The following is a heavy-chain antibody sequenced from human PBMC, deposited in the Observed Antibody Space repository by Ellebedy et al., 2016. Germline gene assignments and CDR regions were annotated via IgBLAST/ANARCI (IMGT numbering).Heavy chain of an antibody. CDR2: INAGNGNT. D-gene: IGHD3-3*01. V-gene: IGHV1-3*01. CDR3: ARGGITIFGSYYYYGMDV. Sequence: ASVKVSCKASGGTFSSYAMHWVRQAPGQRLEWMGWINAGNGNTKYSQKFQGRVTITRDTSASTAYMELSSLRSEDTAVYYCARGGITIFGSYYYYGMDVWGQGTTVTVSS. J-gene: IGHJ6*02. CDR1: GGTFSSYA.